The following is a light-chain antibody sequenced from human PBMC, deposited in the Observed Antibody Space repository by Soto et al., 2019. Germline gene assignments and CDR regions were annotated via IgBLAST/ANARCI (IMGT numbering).Light chain of an antibody. J-gene: IGKJ1*01. Sequence: EIMLTQSPATLSLSPGERATLSFRASQSVSSYLAWYQQKPGQAPRLLIYDASNRATGIPARFSGSGSGTDFTLTISRLEPEDFAVYYCQQYGSSGTFGQGTKVDI. CDR2: DAS. V-gene: IGKV3-11*01. CDR1: QSVSSY. CDR3: QQYGSSGT.